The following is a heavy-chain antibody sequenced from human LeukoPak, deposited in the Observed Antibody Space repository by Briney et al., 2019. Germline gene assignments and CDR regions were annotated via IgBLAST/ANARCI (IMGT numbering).Heavy chain of an antibody. CDR1: GGPVSSGSYY. CDR2: IYYSGST. J-gene: IGHJ5*02. D-gene: IGHD3-22*01. Sequence: SETLSLTCTVSGGPVSSGSYYWRWIGQPPGKGLELIGYIYYSGSTNYNPYLKSRVTISVDTSKNQFSLKLSSVTAADTAVYYCARIPRPIYDSSGYDSNWFDPRGQGTLVTVSS. CDR3: ARIPRPIYDSSGYDSNWFDP. V-gene: IGHV4-61*01.